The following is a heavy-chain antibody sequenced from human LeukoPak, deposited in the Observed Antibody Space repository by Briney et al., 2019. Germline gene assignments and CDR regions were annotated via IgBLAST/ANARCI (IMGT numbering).Heavy chain of an antibody. CDR1: GFTFSRYS. CDR3: ASRNQYCGGDCFWAFDI. CDR2: ISSSGTYI. V-gene: IGHV3-21*01. J-gene: IGHJ3*02. D-gene: IGHD2-21*02. Sequence: GGSLRLSCGASGFTFSRYSMNWVRQAPGEGLEWVSSISSSGTYIYYADSVKGRFTISRDNAKNSLYLQTNSLRAEDTAVYYCASRNQYCGGDCFWAFDIWGQGTMVTVSS.